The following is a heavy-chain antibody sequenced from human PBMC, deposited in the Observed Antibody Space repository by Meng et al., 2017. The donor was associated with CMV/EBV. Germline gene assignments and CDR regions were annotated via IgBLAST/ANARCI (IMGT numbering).Heavy chain of an antibody. J-gene: IGHJ4*02. CDR3: ARVREYSSSSEFDY. CDR2: IYSGNTNT. CDR1: GFTFSNSA. D-gene: IGHD6-6*01. V-gene: IGHV3-23*03. Sequence: GGSLRLSCAASGFTFSNSAMAWVRQAPGKGLNWVSIIYSGNTNTYYGDSVKGRFTISRDNSESAVYLQMDSLGAEDTAVYYCARVREYSSSSEFDYWGQGTLVTVSS.